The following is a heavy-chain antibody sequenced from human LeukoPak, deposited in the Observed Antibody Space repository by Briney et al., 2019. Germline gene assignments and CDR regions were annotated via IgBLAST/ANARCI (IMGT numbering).Heavy chain of an antibody. J-gene: IGHJ5*02. CDR3: ATAVAGTNPGWFDP. D-gene: IGHD6-19*01. CDR2: VYHSGTT. V-gene: IGHV4-59*08. Sequence: SETLSLTCTVSGDSISDNYWSWIRQPPGKGLEWIGYVYHSGTTDYNPSLKSRVTISVDTSKNQFSLKLSSVTAADTAVYYCATAVAGTNPGWFDPWGQGTLVTVSS. CDR1: GDSISDNY.